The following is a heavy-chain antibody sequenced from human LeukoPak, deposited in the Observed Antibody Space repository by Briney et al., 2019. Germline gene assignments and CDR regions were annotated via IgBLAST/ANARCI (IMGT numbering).Heavy chain of an antibody. Sequence: GGSLRLSCEASGFTFSNYSMPWVRQAPGKGLEWVAFISYDGNNKYYADSVRGRFTISRDNSKNTLYLQMNSLRAEDTAVYYCARDGAVITKNNFDSWGQGTLATVSS. V-gene: IGHV3-30-3*01. D-gene: IGHD3-22*01. J-gene: IGHJ4*02. CDR2: ISYDGNNK. CDR3: ARDGAVITKNNFDS. CDR1: GFTFSNYS.